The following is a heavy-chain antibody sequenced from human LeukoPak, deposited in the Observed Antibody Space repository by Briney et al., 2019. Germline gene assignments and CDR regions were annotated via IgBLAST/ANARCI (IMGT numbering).Heavy chain of an antibody. V-gene: IGHV3-74*03. CDR1: GFTFSGKW. J-gene: IGHJ5*01. CDR3: ARSVWLDS. Sequence: PGGSLRLSCAASGFTFSGKWMHWVRQAPGKGLVWVSRIKGDGSSTTYADSVKGRFTISRDNAKNTLHLQMDSLRAEDTAVYYCARSVWLDSWGQGTLVIVSS. CDR2: IKGDGSST.